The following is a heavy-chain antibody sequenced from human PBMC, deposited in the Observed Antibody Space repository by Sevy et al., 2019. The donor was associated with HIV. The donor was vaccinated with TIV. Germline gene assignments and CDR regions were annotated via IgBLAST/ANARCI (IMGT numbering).Heavy chain of an antibody. Sequence: ASEKVSCKVSGYTLTQLSMHWVRQAPGKGLEWMGSFDPEDGETFYAQKFQGRVTLTEDTSTDTAYLELSSLTSKDTAVYYCATTKDYYDSSASPFDYWGQGTLVTVSS. CDR2: FDPEDGET. D-gene: IGHD3-22*01. V-gene: IGHV1-24*01. CDR3: ATTKDYYDSSASPFDY. J-gene: IGHJ4*02. CDR1: GYTLTQLS.